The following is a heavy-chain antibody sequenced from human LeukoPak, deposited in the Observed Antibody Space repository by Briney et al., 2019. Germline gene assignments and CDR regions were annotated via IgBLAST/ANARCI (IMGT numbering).Heavy chain of an antibody. V-gene: IGHV4-4*07. CDR1: GDSISSYY. J-gene: IGHJ4*02. Sequence: SETLSLTCSVSGDSISSYYWTWIRQPAGKGLQWIGRIFTSGSTSYNPSLKSRVTISVETSKNQFSLKLSSVTAADTAVYYCAREVRGVIITWFDYWGQATLVTVSS. CDR3: AREVRGVIITWFDY. D-gene: IGHD3-10*01. CDR2: IFTSGST.